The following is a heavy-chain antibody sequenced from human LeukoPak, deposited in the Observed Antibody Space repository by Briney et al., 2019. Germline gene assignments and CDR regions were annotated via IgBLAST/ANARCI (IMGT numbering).Heavy chain of an antibody. D-gene: IGHD6-6*01. V-gene: IGHV3-23*01. J-gene: IGHJ4*02. CDR1: GFTFCHNA. CDR3: AKGAPSSSSIFDF. CDR2: LSGSGGDT. Sequence: GGSLRLSCVASGFTFCHNAMAWVRQAPGKRLEWISALSGSGGDTFYADSVKGRFTISRDNSKNTLYLQLSSLRPDDTAVYYCAKGAPSSSSIFDFWGPGTLVTVSS.